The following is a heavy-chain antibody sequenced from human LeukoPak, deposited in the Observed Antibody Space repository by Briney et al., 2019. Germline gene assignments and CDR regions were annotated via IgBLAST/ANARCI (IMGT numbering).Heavy chain of an antibody. J-gene: IGHJ4*02. D-gene: IGHD3-3*01. Sequence: GGSLRLSCAASGFTFSTYAMSWVRQAPGKGLEWVSSIGGSGPSTYYADSVKGRFTLSRDVSKNTLSLEMNSLGDEDTAVYFCARSSQGFFFDYWGQGTLVTVSS. CDR2: IGGSGPST. CDR1: GFTFSTYA. V-gene: IGHV3-23*01. CDR3: ARSSQGFFFDY.